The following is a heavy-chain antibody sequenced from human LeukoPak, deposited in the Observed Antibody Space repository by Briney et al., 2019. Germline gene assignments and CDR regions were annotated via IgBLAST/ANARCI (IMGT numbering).Heavy chain of an antibody. V-gene: IGHV1-2*02. J-gene: IGHJ4*02. CDR2: INPNSGGT. Sequence: ASVKVSCKASGYTFTGYYMHWVRQAPGQGLEWMGWINPNSGGTNYALKFQGRVTMTRDTSISTAYMELSRLRSDDTAVYYCARDEYSSSCVDYWGQGTLVTVSS. D-gene: IGHD6-6*01. CDR3: ARDEYSSSCVDY. CDR1: GYTFTGYY.